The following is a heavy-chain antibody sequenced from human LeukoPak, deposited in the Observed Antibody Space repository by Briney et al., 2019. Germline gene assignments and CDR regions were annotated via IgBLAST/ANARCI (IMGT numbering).Heavy chain of an antibody. V-gene: IGHV1-18*01. J-gene: IGHJ4*02. Sequence: ASVKVSCKASGYTFTSYGISWVRQAPGQGLEWMGGISAYNGNTNYAQKLQGRVTMTTDTSTSTAYMELRSLRSDDTAVYYCAREAQAGSYSLYYFDYWGQGTLVTVSS. CDR1: GYTFTSYG. CDR3: AREAQAGSYSLYYFDY. D-gene: IGHD3-10*01. CDR2: ISAYNGNT.